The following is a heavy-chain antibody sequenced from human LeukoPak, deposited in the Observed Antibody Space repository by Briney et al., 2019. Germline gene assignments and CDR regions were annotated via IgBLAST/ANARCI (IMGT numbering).Heavy chain of an antibody. V-gene: IGHV4-34*01. CDR3: ARENYFDRSGYYPNWLDP. CDR1: GGSFSGYY. CDR2: INHSGST. J-gene: IGHJ5*02. D-gene: IGHD3-22*01. Sequence: SETLSLTCAVSGGSFSGYYWSWIRQPPGKGLEWIGEINHSGSTNYNPSLKSRVTISVDTSKNQFSLKLRSVTAADTAVYYCARENYFDRSGYYPNWLDPWGQGTLVTVSS.